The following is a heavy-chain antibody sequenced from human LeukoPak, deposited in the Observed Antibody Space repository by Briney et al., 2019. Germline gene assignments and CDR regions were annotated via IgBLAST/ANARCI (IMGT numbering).Heavy chain of an antibody. Sequence: SETLSLTCTVSGGSISSSSYYWGWIRQPPGKGLEWIGSIYYSGSTYYNPSLKSRVPISVDTSKNQFSLKLSSVTAADTAVYYCARATSSHCSSTSCYPSFDYWGQRTPVTVSS. D-gene: IGHD2-2*01. CDR3: ARATSSHCSSTSCYPSFDY. V-gene: IGHV4-39*07. CDR1: GGSISSSSYY. CDR2: IYYSGST. J-gene: IGHJ4*02.